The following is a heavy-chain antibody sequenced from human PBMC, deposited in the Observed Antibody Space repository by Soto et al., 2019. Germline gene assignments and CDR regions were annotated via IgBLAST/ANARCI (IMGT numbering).Heavy chain of an antibody. CDR1: GFTFSSYW. J-gene: IGHJ4*02. CDR3: ARDGHDSVDLDY. V-gene: IGHV3-74*01. CDR2: LNSDGSDT. Sequence: EVQLVESGGGLVQPGGSLRLSCAASGFTFSSYWMHWVRQAPGKGLLWVSRLNSDGSDTSYADSVKGRFTISRDNVKNTRYLKMNSLIAEDTAVYYCARDGHDSVDLDYWGQGTLVTVSS. D-gene: IGHD3-3*01.